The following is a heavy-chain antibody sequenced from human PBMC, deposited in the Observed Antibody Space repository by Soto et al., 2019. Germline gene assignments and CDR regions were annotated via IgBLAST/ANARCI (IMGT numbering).Heavy chain of an antibody. CDR2: ISSSSSYI. CDR1: GFTFSSYS. V-gene: IGHV3-21*01. J-gene: IGHJ6*02. Sequence: RLSCAASGFTFSSYSMNWVRQAPGKGLEWVSSISSSSSYIYYADSVKGRFTISRDNAKNSLYLQMDSLRPEDTAVYYCARPWGQLSTYYYGMDTWGQGTTVTVSS. CDR3: ARPWGQLSTYYYGMDT. D-gene: IGHD3-16*01.